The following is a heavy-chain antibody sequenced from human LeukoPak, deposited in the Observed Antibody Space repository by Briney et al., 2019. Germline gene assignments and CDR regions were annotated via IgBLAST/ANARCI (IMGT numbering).Heavy chain of an antibody. D-gene: IGHD5-12*01. CDR3: AREGDSGYVELDS. V-gene: IGHV3-21*01. J-gene: IGHJ4*02. CDR1: GFTFSNYN. CDR2: ISRSSIYK. Sequence: GGSLRLSCAASGFTFSNYNMNWVRQAPGKGLEWVSSISRSSIYKYYADSVKGRFTISRDNAKNSLNLQMNSLRAEDTAVYYCAREGDSGYVELDSWGQGTLVTVSS.